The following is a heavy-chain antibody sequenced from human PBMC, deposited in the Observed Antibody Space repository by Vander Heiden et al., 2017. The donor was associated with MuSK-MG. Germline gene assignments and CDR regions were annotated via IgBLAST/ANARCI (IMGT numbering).Heavy chain of an antibody. CDR2: IYYSGST. V-gene: IGHV4-39*01. J-gene: IGHJ3*02. CDR3: ARQATAMVWGVDAFDI. Sequence: QLPLQESGPGLVKPSETLSLTCTVSGGSISSSSYYWGWIRQPPGKGLEWIGSIYYSGSTYYNPSLKSRVTISVDTSKNQFSLKLSSVTAADTAVYYCARQATAMVWGVDAFDIWGQGTMVTVSS. D-gene: IGHD5-18*01. CDR1: GGSISSSSYY.